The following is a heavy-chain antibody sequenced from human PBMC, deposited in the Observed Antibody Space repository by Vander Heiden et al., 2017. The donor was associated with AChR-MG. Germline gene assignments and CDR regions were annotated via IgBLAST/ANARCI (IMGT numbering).Heavy chain of an antibody. Sequence: VQLVESGGGVVQPGRSLRLSCAASGFTFRSYAMHWVRQAPGKGLEWVAVISYDGSNKYYADSVKGRFTISRDNSKNTLYLQMNGLRAEDTAVYYCARAGSSGWLSYYFDYWGQGTLVTVSS. D-gene: IGHD6-19*01. CDR2: ISYDGSNK. CDR3: ARAGSSGWLSYYFDY. J-gene: IGHJ4*02. CDR1: GFTFRSYA. V-gene: IGHV3-30-3*01.